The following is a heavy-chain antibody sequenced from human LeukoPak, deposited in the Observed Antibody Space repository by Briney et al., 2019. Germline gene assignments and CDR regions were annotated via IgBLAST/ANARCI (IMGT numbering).Heavy chain of an antibody. V-gene: IGHV3-21*01. Sequence: GGSLRLSCAASGFXFSTSYMSWVRQAPGKGLEWVSSISSYGDYIFYADSVKGRFTMSRDNADNSLYLQMNSLRAEDTAVYYCARPFRTYCGGDCYRTFDYWGQGTLVTVSS. CDR1: GFXFSTSY. CDR2: ISSYGDYI. D-gene: IGHD2-21*02. J-gene: IGHJ4*02. CDR3: ARPFRTYCGGDCYRTFDY.